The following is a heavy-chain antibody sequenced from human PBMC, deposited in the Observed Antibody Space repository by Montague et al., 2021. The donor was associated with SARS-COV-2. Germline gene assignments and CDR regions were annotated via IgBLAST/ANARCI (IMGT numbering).Heavy chain of an antibody. D-gene: IGHD6-13*01. J-gene: IGHJ4*02. CDR2: TYYRSMWKS. CDR1: GDSVSSNSAT. CDR3: VRGIEAAGSYDY. V-gene: IGHV6-1*01. Sequence: CAISGDSVSSNSATWNWIRQSPSRGLEWLGWTYYRSMWKSDYARXVKSRIAINPDTSKNQFSLQLSSVTPEDTALYYCVRGIEAAGSYDYWGQGTLVTVSS.